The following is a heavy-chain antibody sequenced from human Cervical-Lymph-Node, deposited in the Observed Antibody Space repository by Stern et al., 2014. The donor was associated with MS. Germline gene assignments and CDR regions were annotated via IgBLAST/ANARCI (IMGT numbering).Heavy chain of an antibody. CDR2: INPSGGST. D-gene: IGHD3-22*01. CDR1: GYNFTNYY. Sequence: VQLVESGAEVKKPGASVKVSCKAAGYNFTNYYLHWVRQGPGQGLEWMGIINPSGGSTSYAQKFQGRVTMTRDTSTSTVYMELSSLRSEDTAVYYCARDPYYHDSSGYFSYYYGMDVWGQGTTVTVSS. J-gene: IGHJ6*02. CDR3: ARDPYYHDSSGYFSYYYGMDV. V-gene: IGHV1-46*01.